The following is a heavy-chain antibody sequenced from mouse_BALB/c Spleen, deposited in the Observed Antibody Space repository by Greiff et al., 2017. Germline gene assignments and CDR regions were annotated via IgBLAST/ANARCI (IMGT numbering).Heavy chain of an antibody. V-gene: IGHV5-17*02. CDR3: AREDGTEYCSAMDY. Sequence: EVKLVESGGGLVQPGGSRKLSCAASGFTFSSFGMHWVRQAPEKGLEWVAYISSGSSTIYYADTVKGRFTISRDKPKNTLFLQMTSLRSEDTAMYYCAREDGTEYCSAMDYWGQGTSVTVSS. D-gene: IGHD4-1*01. CDR1: GFTFSSFG. CDR2: ISSGSSTI. J-gene: IGHJ4*01.